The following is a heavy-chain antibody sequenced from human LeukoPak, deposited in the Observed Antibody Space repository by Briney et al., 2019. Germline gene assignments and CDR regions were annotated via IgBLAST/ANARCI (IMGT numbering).Heavy chain of an antibody. V-gene: IGHV4-4*07. J-gene: IGHJ6*02. CDR2: IYTSGST. CDR3: ARLAARPRSYYGMDV. Sequence: PSETLSLTCTVSGGSISSYYWSWIRQPAGKGLEWIGRIYTSGSTNYNPSLKSRVTMSVDTSKNQFSLKLSSVTAADTAVYYCARLAARPRSYYGMDVWGQGTTVTVSS. CDR1: GGSISSYY. D-gene: IGHD6-6*01.